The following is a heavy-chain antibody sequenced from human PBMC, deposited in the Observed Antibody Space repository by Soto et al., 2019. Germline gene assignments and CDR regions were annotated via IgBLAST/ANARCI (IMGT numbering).Heavy chain of an antibody. D-gene: IGHD2-8*02. CDR2: IYHSGST. CDR1: GGSISISNW. Sequence: SDTLSLTCTVSGGSISISNWWSWFRQPPGKGLEWIGEIYHSGSTNYNPSLKSRVTISVDTSKNQFSLKLTSVTAADTAVYYCARDKITGLFDYWGQGTLVTVSS. CDR3: ARDKITGLFDY. V-gene: IGHV4-4*02. J-gene: IGHJ4*02.